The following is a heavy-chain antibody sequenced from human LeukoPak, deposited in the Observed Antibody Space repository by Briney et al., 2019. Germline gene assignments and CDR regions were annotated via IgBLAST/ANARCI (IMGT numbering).Heavy chain of an antibody. CDR2: ISAYNGNT. D-gene: IGHD3-16*01. Sequence: AAVTVSCKASAYSFTSYGISWLRQPPAPGLEWMGWISAYNGNTDYAQSLQGRGTMTIDTSTSPGYMERSLRAAGTAVYYCARDVGRSYEVDYWGQGTLVTVSS. J-gene: IGHJ4*02. V-gene: IGHV1-18*01. CDR3: ARDVGRSYEVDY. CDR1: AYSFTSYG.